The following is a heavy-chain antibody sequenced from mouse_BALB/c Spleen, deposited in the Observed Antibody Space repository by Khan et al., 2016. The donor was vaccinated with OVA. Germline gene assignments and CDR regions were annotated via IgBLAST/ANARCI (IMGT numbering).Heavy chain of an antibody. CDR1: GYTFTTYW. CDR3: TIGNYPYYALHY. Sequence: QVQLQQPGAELVKPGASLKLSCKASGYTFTTYWMHWVKPRPGQGFEWIGEINPNNGGTNYNEKFKRKAALTVDKSSSTAYMQLSSLTSEDSAVYYCTIGNYPYYALHYWGQGTSVTVSS. D-gene: IGHD2-1*01. J-gene: IGHJ4*01. CDR2: INPNNGGT. V-gene: IGHV1S81*02.